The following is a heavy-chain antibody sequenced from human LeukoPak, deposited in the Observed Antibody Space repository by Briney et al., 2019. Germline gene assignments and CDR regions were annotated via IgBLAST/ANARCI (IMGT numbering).Heavy chain of an antibody. CDR3: ARARVGVNYFDY. CDR1: GYTFTGYY. D-gene: IGHD2-8*01. CDR2: INPNSGGT. J-gene: IGHJ4*02. V-gene: IGHV1-2*06. Sequence: ASVKVSCKAPGYTFTGYYMHWVRQAPGQGLEWMGRINPNSGGTNYAQKFQGRVTMTRDTSISTAYMELSRLRSDDTAVYYCARARVGVNYFDYWGQGTLVTVSS.